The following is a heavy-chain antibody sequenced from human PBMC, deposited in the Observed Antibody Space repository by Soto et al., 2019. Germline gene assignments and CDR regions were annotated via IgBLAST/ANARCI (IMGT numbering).Heavy chain of an antibody. D-gene: IGHD3-3*01. Sequence: EMQLLESGGGLVQPGGSLRLSCAASGFTFSSYAMSWVRQAPGKGLDWVSGISGGGDSTYYTDSVKGRFTLSRDNSKNTLYLQMNTLRAEDTAVYYCAKPHPTPDYDFWSGNYHGLDVWGQGTTVTVSS. CDR2: ISGGGDST. CDR1: GFTFSSYA. V-gene: IGHV3-23*01. CDR3: AKPHPTPDYDFWSGNYHGLDV. J-gene: IGHJ6*02.